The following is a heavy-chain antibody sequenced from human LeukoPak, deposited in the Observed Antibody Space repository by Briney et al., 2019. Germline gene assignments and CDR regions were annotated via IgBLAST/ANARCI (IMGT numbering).Heavy chain of an antibody. J-gene: IGHJ6*03. V-gene: IGHV3-20*04. CDR1: GFRFDDYG. CDR2: TNWDGAST. D-gene: IGHD2-2*01. CDR3: GRVYCSATSCYDYYDYYMDV. Sequence: GGSLRLSCAASGFRFDDYGMSWVRHVPGKGLEWVSGTNWDGASTGYADSVKGRFTTSRDNVKNFLYLQMNSLRVEVTALYFCGRVYCSATSCYDYYDYYMDVWGKGATVTVSS.